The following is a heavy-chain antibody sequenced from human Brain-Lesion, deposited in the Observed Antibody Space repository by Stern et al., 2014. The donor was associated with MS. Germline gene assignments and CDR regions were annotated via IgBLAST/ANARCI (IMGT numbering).Heavy chain of an antibody. CDR2: SDHSGST. CDR3: ARFPASRPHVFDS. D-gene: IGHD6-13*01. Sequence: QVQLVESGPGLVKPSGTLSLTCAVSGGSISSSNWWSWVRQSPGKGLEWIGESDHSGSTIYNPSLKGRVTVSVDKPKTRFPLTLRSVPAADTAVYFCARFPASRPHVFDSWGQGTLVTVSS. V-gene: IGHV4-4*02. J-gene: IGHJ4*02. CDR1: GGSISSSNW.